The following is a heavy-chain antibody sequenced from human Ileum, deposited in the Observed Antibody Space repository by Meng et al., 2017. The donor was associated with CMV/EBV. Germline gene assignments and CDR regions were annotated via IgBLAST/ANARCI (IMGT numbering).Heavy chain of an antibody. V-gene: IGHV4-4*07. CDR2: IHPTGTT. Sequence: QLQLQESGPRLLQPSETLSLPCTVPGGPLTSYYWTWIRQPAGKGLEWIGRIHPTGTTADNPSLRSRVSMSLDKSKNQFSLKLTSVTAADTAVYYCARAAARGVPVDLWGQGTLVTVSS. J-gene: IGHJ5*02. CDR1: GGPLTSYY. CDR3: ARAAARGVPVDL. D-gene: IGHD3-10*01.